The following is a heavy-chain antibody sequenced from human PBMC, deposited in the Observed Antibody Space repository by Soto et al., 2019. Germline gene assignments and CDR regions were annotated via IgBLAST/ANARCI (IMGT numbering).Heavy chain of an antibody. J-gene: IGHJ6*03. CDR3: ARPMVRGVIITGYYYYYMDV. CDR2: MNPNSGNT. CDR1: GYTFTSYD. D-gene: IGHD3-10*01. Sequence: ASVKVSCKASGYTFTSYDINWVRQATGQGLEWMGWMNPNSGNTGYAQKFQGRVTMTRNTSISTAYMELSSLRSEDTAVYYCARPMVRGVIITGYYYYYMDVWGQGTTVTVSS. V-gene: IGHV1-8*01.